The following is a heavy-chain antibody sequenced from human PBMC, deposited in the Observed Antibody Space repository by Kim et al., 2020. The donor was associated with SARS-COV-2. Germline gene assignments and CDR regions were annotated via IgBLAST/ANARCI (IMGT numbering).Heavy chain of an antibody. J-gene: IGHJ6*02. CDR1: GGFMNSNYYY. CDR2: ISYSGLT. CDR3: ARSVDTTMSNGEPGDLDA. V-gene: IGHV4-31*03. D-gene: IGHD5-18*01. Sequence: SETLSLTCTVSGGFMNSNYYYWNWVRQHAGKGLEWIGYISYSGLTYYNPSLKSRLTISLDKSQSQFTLKLTSATAEDTADYYCARSVDTTMSNGEPGDLDARGQGTPNTL.